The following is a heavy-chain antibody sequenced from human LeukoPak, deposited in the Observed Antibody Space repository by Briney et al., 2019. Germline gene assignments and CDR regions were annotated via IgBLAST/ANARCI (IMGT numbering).Heavy chain of an antibody. CDR1: GGSISSYY. V-gene: IGHV4-59*01. J-gene: IGHJ3*02. CDR2: IYYSGST. CDR3: GGGVGRSGSGIGFDI. D-gene: IGHD3-10*01. Sequence: PSETLSLTCTVSGGSISSYYWSWIRQHPGKGLEWIGYIYYSGSTNYNPSLKSRVTISVDTSKNQFSLKLSSVTAADTAVYYWGGGVGRSGSGIGFDIWGQGTMVTVSS.